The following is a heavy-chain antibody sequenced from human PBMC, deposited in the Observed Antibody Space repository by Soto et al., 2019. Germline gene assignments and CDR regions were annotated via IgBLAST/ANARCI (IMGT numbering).Heavy chain of an antibody. V-gene: IGHV4-39*01. J-gene: IGHJ4*02. CDR1: GGSISSSSYY. Sequence: SETLSLTCTVSGGSISSSSYYWGWIRQPPGKGLEWIGSIYYSGSTYYNPSLKSRVTISVDTSKNQFSLKLSSVTAADTAVYYCARLPGGSYDFWSGYMYYFDYWGQGTLVTVSS. CDR3: ARLPGGSYDFWSGYMYYFDY. D-gene: IGHD3-3*01. CDR2: IYYSGST.